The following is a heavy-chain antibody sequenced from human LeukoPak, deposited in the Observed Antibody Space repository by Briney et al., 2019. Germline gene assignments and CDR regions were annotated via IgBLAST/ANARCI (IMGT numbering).Heavy chain of an antibody. CDR3: ARRRGSSGYIGY. J-gene: IGHJ4*02. V-gene: IGHV4-59*08. CDR1: GGSISSYY. D-gene: IGHD3-22*01. Sequence: SETLSLTCTVSGGSISSYYWSWIRQPPGKGLERIGYIYYSGSTNYNPSLKSRVTISVDTSKNQFSLKLSSVTAADTAVYYCARRRGSSGYIGYWGQGTLVTVSS. CDR2: IYYSGST.